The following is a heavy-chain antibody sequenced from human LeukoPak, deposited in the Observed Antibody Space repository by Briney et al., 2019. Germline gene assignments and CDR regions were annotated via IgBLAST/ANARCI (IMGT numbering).Heavy chain of an antibody. CDR3: ARPYYDSSCYYYWGNAFDI. CDR2: IWYDGSNK. V-gene: IGHV3-33*01. Sequence: SGGSLRLSCAASGFTFSSYGMHWVRQAPGKGPEWVAVIWYDGSNKYYADSVKGRFTISRDNSKNTLYLQMNSLRAEDTAVYYCARPYYDSSCYYYWGNAFDIWGQGTMVTVSS. J-gene: IGHJ3*02. D-gene: IGHD3-22*01. CDR1: GFTFSSYG.